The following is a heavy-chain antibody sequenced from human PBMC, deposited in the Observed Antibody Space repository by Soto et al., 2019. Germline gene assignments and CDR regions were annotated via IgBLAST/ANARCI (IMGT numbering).Heavy chain of an antibody. CDR3: ARSGAAGHDAFDI. CDR2: IYYSGSP. J-gene: IGHJ3*02. Sequence: SETLSLTCTVSGGSISSSSYYWGWIRQPPGKGLEWIGYIYYSGSPYYNPSLKSRVTISVDTSKNQFSLKLSSVTAADTAVYYCARSGAAGHDAFDIWGQGTMVTVSS. D-gene: IGHD6-13*01. CDR1: GGSISSSSYY. V-gene: IGHV4-39*07.